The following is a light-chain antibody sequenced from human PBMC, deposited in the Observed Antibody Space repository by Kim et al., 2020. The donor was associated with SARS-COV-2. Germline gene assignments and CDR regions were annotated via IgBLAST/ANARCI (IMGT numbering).Light chain of an antibody. J-gene: IGKJ1*01. CDR2: RAS. CDR3: QQYNDWPRT. Sequence: EIVMTQSPATLSVSPGERATLSCRASESVSSNLAWYQQKPGQAPRVLIYRASTRATGIPARFSGSGSGTEFTLTISSLQSEDFAVYYCQQYNDWPRTFGQGTKVDIK. CDR1: ESVSSN. V-gene: IGKV3-15*01.